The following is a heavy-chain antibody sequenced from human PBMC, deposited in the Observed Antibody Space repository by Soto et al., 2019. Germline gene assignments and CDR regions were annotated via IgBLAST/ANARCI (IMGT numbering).Heavy chain of an antibody. CDR3: ARVYVFSTRFDP. CDR1: GFSLSTSGVG. CDR2: IYWDDDK. V-gene: IGHV2-5*02. D-gene: IGHD3-10*02. Sequence: QITLKESGPTLVKPTQTLTLTCTFSGFSLSTSGVGVGWIRQPPGKALEWLALIYWDDDKRYSPSLKSRLTITKDTSKNQVVLTMTNMDPVDTGTYYCARVYVFSTRFDPWGQGSLVTVSS. J-gene: IGHJ5*02.